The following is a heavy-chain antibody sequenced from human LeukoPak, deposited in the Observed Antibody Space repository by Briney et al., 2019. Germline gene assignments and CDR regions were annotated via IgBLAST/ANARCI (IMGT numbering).Heavy chain of an antibody. CDR2: ISDTGGRT. CDR3: AKRGVVIRVILVGFHKEAYYFDS. Sequence: GGSLRLSCAVPGITLSNYGMTWVRQAPGKGLEWVAGISDTGGRTNYADSVKGRFTISGDNPKNSLYLQMNSLRAEDTAVYFCAKRGVVIRVILVGFHKEAYYFDSWGQGALVTVSS. D-gene: IGHD3-22*01. CDR1: GITLSNYG. J-gene: IGHJ4*02. V-gene: IGHV3-23*01.